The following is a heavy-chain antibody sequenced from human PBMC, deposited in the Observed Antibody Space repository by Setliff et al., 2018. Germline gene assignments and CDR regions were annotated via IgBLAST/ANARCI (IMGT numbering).Heavy chain of an antibody. Sequence: TGESLKISCKGSGYRFTTYWIGWVRQMPGKGLEWMGIVFSGDSDTRYSPSFQGQVTMSADKSINTAYLQWSSLKASDTAMYYCARLGAPASHDAFDIWGQGTMVTVS. D-gene: IGHD6-25*01. J-gene: IGHJ3*02. CDR3: ARLGAPASHDAFDI. CDR2: VFSGDSDT. V-gene: IGHV5-51*01. CDR1: GYRFTTYW.